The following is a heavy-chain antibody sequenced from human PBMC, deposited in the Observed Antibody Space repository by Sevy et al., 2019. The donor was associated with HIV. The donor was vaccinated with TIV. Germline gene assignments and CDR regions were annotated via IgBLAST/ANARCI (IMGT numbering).Heavy chain of an antibody. J-gene: IGHJ4*02. CDR2: ISSSSSYI. Sequence: GGSLRLSCAASGFTFSSYSMNWVRQAPGKGLEWVSSISSSSSYIYYADSVKGRFTISRDNAKNSLYLQMNSLRAEDTAVYYGARQAAGYSSSWYDPSFDYWGQGTLVTVSS. D-gene: IGHD6-13*01. V-gene: IGHV3-21*01. CDR3: ARQAAGYSSSWYDPSFDY. CDR1: GFTFSSYS.